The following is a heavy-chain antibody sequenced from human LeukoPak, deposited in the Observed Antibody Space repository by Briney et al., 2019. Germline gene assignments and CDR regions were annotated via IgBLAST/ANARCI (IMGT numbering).Heavy chain of an antibody. D-gene: IGHD3-10*01. Sequence: SETLSLTCTVSGGSISGSSYYWGWIRQPPGKGLEWIGSIYYSGSTYYNPSLKSRVTVSVDTSKNQFSLKLSSVTAADAAVYYCARHEGSGSYYNDYWGQGTLVTVSS. J-gene: IGHJ4*02. CDR2: IYYSGST. V-gene: IGHV4-39*01. CDR1: GGSISGSSYY. CDR3: ARHEGSGSYYNDY.